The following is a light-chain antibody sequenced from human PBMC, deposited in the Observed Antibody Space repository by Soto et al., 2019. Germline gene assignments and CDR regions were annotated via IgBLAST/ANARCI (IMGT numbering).Light chain of an antibody. CDR1: QSISSW. J-gene: IGKJ4*01. CDR3: QQYNIYSGST. CDR2: DAS. V-gene: IGKV1-5*01. Sequence: DIQMTQSPSTLSASVGDRVTITCRASQSISSWLAWYQQKPGKAPKLLIYDASSLESGVPSRFSGSGSGTEFTLTISSLQPDDFATYYCQQYNIYSGSTFGGGTKVEIK.